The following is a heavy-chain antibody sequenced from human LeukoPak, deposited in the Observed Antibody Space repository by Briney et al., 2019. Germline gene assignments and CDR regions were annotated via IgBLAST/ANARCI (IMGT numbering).Heavy chain of an antibody. Sequence: GGSLRLSCAASGFTFSSYAMSWVRQAPGKGLEWVSAISGSGGSTYYADSVKGRFTISRDNSKNTLYLQMNSLRAEDTAVYYCAASLPNIVVVPATKGPFGYWGQGALVTVSS. CDR2: ISGSGGST. D-gene: IGHD2-2*01. J-gene: IGHJ4*02. V-gene: IGHV3-23*01. CDR3: AASLPNIVVVPATKGPFGY. CDR1: GFTFSSYA.